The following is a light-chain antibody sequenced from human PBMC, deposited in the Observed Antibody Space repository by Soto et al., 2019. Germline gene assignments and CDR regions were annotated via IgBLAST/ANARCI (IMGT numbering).Light chain of an antibody. V-gene: IGKV4-1*01. J-gene: IGKJ4*01. CDR2: AAS. CDR1: QSVLYSSNNKNY. CDR3: QQSYSIPLT. Sequence: DIVMTQSPDSLAVSLGERATINCKSSQSVLYSSNNKNYLAWYQQIPGKAPKLLIYAASSLQSGFPSRFSGRGSGTDFTLTISSLQPEDFATYHCQQSYSIPLTFGGGTKVEIK.